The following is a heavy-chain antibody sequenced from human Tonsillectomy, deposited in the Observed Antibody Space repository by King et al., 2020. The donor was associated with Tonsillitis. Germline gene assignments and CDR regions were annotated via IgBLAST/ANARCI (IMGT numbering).Heavy chain of an antibody. V-gene: IGHV3-23*04. D-gene: IGHD1-26*01. J-gene: IGHJ4*02. CDR3: AKLGPYSGTYMLIDY. CDR2: ISGAGFST. CDR1: GFTFGSFA. Sequence: VQLVQSGGGLIQPGGSLRLSCAASGFTFGSFAMTWVRQAPGKGLEWVSTISGAGFSTYYADSVKGRFTISRDNSENALFLQMNSLRAEDTAVYYCAKLGPYSGTYMLIDYWGQGTLVTVSS.